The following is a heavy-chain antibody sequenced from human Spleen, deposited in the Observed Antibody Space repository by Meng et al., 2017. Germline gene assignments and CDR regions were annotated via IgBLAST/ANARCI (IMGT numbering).Heavy chain of an antibody. D-gene: IGHD6-19*01. CDR1: GGTFSSYA. J-gene: IGHJ6*02. CDR2: IIPIFGTA. Sequence: SVKVSCKASGGTFSSYAISWVRQAPGQGLEWMGGIIPIFGTANYAQKFQGRVTITADESTSTAYMELSSLRSEDTAVYYCARDSGWYGMPYYYYGMDVWGQGTTVTVSS. CDR3: ARDSGWYGMPYYYYGMDV. V-gene: IGHV1-69*13.